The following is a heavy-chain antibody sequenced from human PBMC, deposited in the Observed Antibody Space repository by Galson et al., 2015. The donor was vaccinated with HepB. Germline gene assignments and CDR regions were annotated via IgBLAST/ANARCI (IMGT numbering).Heavy chain of an antibody. CDR3: ATAGDSSGYYYDSDALDI. CDR1: GYTLTELS. D-gene: IGHD3-22*01. CDR2: FDPEDGET. J-gene: IGHJ3*02. V-gene: IGHV1-24*01. Sequence: SVKVSCKVSGYTLTELSMHWVRQAPGKGLEWMGGFDPEDGETIYAQKFQGRVTMTEDTSTDTAYMELSSLRSEDTAAYYCATAGDSSGYYYDSDALDIWGQGTMVTVSS.